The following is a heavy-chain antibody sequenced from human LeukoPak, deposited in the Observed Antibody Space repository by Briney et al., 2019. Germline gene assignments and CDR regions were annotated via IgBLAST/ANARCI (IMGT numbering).Heavy chain of an antibody. V-gene: IGHV4-34*01. CDR1: GGSISDPF. Sequence: SETLSLTCAVSGGSISDPFWWWWIRQPPGQGLEWIGEIGPSGGTRHNPSLRSRVTISVDTSKKEDSLTLSSVTAADTAIYYCASAVNYHSDYWGLGTLVTVSS. D-gene: IGHD5-24*01. J-gene: IGHJ4*02. CDR3: ASAVNYHSDY. CDR2: IGPSGGT.